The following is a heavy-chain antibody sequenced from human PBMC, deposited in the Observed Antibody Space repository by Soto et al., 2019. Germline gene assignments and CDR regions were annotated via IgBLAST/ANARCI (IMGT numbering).Heavy chain of an antibody. D-gene: IGHD3-22*01. J-gene: IGHJ4*02. V-gene: IGHV4-34*01. CDR1: GGSFSGYY. CDR2: INHSGST. CDR3: ARGDYYYDSSGYRVGSYFDY. Sequence: SETLSLTCAVYGGSFSGYYWSWIRQPPGKGLEWIGEINHSGSTNYNPSLKSRVTISVDTSKNQFSLKLSSVTAADTAVYYCARGDYYYDSSGYRVGSYFDYWGQGTLVTVSS.